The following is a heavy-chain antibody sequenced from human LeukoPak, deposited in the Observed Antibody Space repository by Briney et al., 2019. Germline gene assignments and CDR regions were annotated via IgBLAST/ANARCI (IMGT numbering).Heavy chain of an antibody. CDR1: GYTFTSYD. CDR2: MNPNSGNT. J-gene: IGHJ4*02. D-gene: IGHD6-19*01. Sequence: ASVKVSCKASGYTFTSYDINWVRQATGQGLEWMGWMNPNSGNTGYAQKFQGRVTITRNTSISTAYMELNSLRAEDTAVYYCARDQVSVAGTGIDYWGQGTLITVSS. CDR3: ARDQVSVAGTGIDY. V-gene: IGHV1-8*03.